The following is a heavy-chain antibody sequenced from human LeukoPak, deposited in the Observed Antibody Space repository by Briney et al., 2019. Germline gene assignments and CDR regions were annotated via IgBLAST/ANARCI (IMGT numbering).Heavy chain of an antibody. CDR1: GFTFSSYG. Sequence: GGSLRLSCAASGFTFSSYGMHWVRQAPGKGLEWVAFIRYDGSNKYYADSVKGRFTISRDNSKNTLYLQMNSLRAEDTAVYYCARRGDSSGYFDYWGQGTLVTVSS. CDR3: ARRGDSSGYFDY. CDR2: IRYDGSNK. D-gene: IGHD3-22*01. V-gene: IGHV3-30*02. J-gene: IGHJ4*02.